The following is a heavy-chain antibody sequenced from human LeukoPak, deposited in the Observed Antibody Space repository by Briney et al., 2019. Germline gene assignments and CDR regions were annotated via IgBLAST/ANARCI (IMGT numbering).Heavy chain of an antibody. J-gene: IGHJ4*02. Sequence: GGSLRLSCEASGFTFSTHDMNWVRQPPGKGLEWVSCISGGSTFITYADSVKGRFTISRDNAKNSLYLQMNSLRAEDTAVYYCARRYNWSGEHYYFDYWGQGTLVTVSS. CDR3: ARRYNWSGEHYYFDY. D-gene: IGHD1-20*01. V-gene: IGHV3-21*06. CDR1: GFTFSTHD. CDR2: ISGGSTFI.